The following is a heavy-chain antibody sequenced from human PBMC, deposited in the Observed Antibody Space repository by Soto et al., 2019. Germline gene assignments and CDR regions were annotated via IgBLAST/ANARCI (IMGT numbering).Heavy chain of an antibody. D-gene: IGHD2-15*01. CDR2: IYPGDSDS. V-gene: IGHV5-51*01. Sequence: GESLKISCEGSGYTFTTYWVAWVRQMPGKGLEWVGSIYPGDSDSRYNPSVQGQVTISADRSISTAYLQWNSLKASDTAMYFCARHKGYCSSTSCYGMDVWGQGATVTVSS. CDR3: ARHKGYCSSTSCYGMDV. CDR1: GYTFTTYW. J-gene: IGHJ6*02.